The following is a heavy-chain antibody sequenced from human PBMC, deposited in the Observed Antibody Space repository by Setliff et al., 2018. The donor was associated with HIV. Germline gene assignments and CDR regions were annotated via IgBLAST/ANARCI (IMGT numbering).Heavy chain of an antibody. CDR2: IFSSGST. V-gene: IGHV4-4*09. CDR3: ARRIDDSGSFPDKNWFDT. CDR1: GDSISSYS. J-gene: IGHJ5*02. Sequence: SETLSLTCTVSGDSISSYSWNWIRQSPGGGLEWIGFIFSSGSTKDNPSLQSRVTMAIDTSKNQFSLRLTSVTAADTAVYYCARRIDDSGSFPDKNWFDTWGQGSLVTVSS. D-gene: IGHD3-10*01.